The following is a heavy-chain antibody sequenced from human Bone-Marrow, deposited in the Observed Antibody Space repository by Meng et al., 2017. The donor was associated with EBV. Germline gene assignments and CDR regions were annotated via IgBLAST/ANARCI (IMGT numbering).Heavy chain of an antibody. V-gene: IGHV4-39*07. Sequence: QWQLQESGPGLVKPSETLSLICTVSGASITTPNYYWGWIRQPPGKGLEWIGTFYSVTTTFYNPSLRSRLAISVDTSKNQFSLRLTSLTAADTAVYYCVRGYDYGDYVDYWGQGTLDTVSS. CDR3: VRGYDYGDYVDY. D-gene: IGHD4-17*01. CDR1: GASITTPNYY. CDR2: FYSVTTT. J-gene: IGHJ4*02.